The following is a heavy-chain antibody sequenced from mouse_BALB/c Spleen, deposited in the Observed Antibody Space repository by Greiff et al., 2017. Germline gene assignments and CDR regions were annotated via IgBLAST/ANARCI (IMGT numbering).Heavy chain of an antibody. CDR2: ISSGSSTI. V-gene: IGHV5-17*02. CDR3: ARTVYDGYSFYAMDY. J-gene: IGHJ4*01. D-gene: IGHD2-3*01. Sequence: EVKLMESGGGLVQPGGSRKLSCAASGFTFSSFGMHWVRQAPEKGLEWVAYISSGSSTIYYADTVKGRFTISRDNPKNTLFLQMTSLRSEDTAMYYCARTVYDGYSFYAMDYWGQGTSVTVSS. CDR1: GFTFSSFG.